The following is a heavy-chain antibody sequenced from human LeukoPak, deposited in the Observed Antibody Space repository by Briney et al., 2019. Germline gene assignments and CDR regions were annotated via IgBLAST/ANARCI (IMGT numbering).Heavy chain of an antibody. J-gene: IGHJ4*02. V-gene: IGHV1-2*02. CDR3: ARVIRKNYGDYEPLGY. CDR2: INPNSGGT. Sequence: GASVKVSCKASGYTFTGYYMHWVRQAPGQGLEWMGWINPNSGGTNYAQKFQGRVTMTRDTSISTAYMELSRLRSDDTAVYYCARVIRKNYGDYEPLGYWGQGPLVTVSS. D-gene: IGHD4-17*01. CDR1: GYTFTGYY.